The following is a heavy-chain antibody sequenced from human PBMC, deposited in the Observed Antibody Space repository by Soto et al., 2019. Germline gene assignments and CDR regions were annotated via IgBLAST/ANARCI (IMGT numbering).Heavy chain of an antibody. CDR1: GGSISFYY. CDR2: IYDSGSP. J-gene: IGHJ4*02. V-gene: IGHV4-59*01. Sequence: SSETLSLTCTISGGSISFYYWSWIRQPPGQALEWIGYIYDSGSPYYNPSLRSRVIISADTSKHQISLKLTSATAADTAVYYGARGVGSSPPRYWGRGTLVTVSS. CDR3: ARGVGSSPPRY. D-gene: IGHD3-9*01.